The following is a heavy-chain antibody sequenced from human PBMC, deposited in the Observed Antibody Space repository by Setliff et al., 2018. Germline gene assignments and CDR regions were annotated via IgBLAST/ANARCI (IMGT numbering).Heavy chain of an antibody. Sequence: SETLSLTCAVSGGSISSSNWWSWVRQPPGKGLEWIGEIYHSGSTNYNPSLKSRVTISVDKSKNQFSLKLSSVTAADTAVYYCARGGPTLTISRVLVVSSFDPWGQGSRVTVSS. CDR2: IYHSGST. CDR3: ARGGPTLTISRVLVVSSFDP. J-gene: IGHJ5*02. CDR1: GGSISSSNW. D-gene: IGHD3-3*01. V-gene: IGHV4-4*02.